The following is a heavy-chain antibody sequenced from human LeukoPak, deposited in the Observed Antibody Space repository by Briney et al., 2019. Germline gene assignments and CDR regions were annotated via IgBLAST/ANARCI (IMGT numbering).Heavy chain of an antibody. CDR1: GFVFGSYP. Sequence: PGGSLRLSCAASGFVFGSYPMHWVRQAPGKGLEWVAIISYDDTNENYGDSVKGRFTISRDNSKNMLYLQMNSLRVEDTALYYCARNSPRSAYYFMDVWGKGTTVTVSS. V-gene: IGHV3-30-3*01. D-gene: IGHD3-3*01. CDR2: ISYDDTNE. CDR3: ARNSPRSAYYFMDV. J-gene: IGHJ6*03.